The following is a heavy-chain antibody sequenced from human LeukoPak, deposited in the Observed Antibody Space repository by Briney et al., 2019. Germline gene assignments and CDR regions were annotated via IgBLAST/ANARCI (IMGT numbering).Heavy chain of an antibody. D-gene: IGHD5-18*01. V-gene: IGHV4-59*01. CDR3: ARESGYSYGNFDY. Sequence: SETLSLTCTVSGGSISSYYWSWIRQPPGKGLEWIGYIYYSGSTNYNPSLKSRVTISVDTSKNQFSLKLSSVTAAETAVYFCARESGYSYGNFDYWGQETLVTVSS. CDR2: IYYSGST. J-gene: IGHJ4*02. CDR1: GGSISSYY.